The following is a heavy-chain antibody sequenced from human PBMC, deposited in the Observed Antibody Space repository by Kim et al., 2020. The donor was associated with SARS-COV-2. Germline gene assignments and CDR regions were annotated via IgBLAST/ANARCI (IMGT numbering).Heavy chain of an antibody. CDR3: ATDLLSSYFDY. J-gene: IGHJ4*02. CDR2: T. V-gene: IGHV1-24*01. D-gene: IGHD2-21*01. Sequence: TIYAQKFQGRVTMTEDTSTDTAYMELSSLRSEDTAVYYCATDLLSSYFDYWGQGTLVTVSS.